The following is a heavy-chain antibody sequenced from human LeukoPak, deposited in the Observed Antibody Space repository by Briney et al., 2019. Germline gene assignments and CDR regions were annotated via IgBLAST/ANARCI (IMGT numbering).Heavy chain of an antibody. Sequence: GGSRRLSCAASGFTFSSYAMSWVRQAPGKGLEWVSAISGSGGSTYYADSVKGRFTISRDNSKNPLYLQMNSLRAEDTAVYYCAKGATGTTYTYYFDYWGQGTLVTVSS. D-gene: IGHD1-7*01. J-gene: IGHJ4*02. CDR3: AKGATGTTYTYYFDY. CDR2: ISGSGGST. CDR1: GFTFSSYA. V-gene: IGHV3-23*01.